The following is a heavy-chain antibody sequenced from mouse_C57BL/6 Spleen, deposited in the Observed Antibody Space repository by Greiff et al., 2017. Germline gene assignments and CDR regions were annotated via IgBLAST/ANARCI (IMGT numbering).Heavy chain of an antibody. D-gene: IGHD4-1*02. CDR1: GFTFSSYA. V-gene: IGHV5-4*01. CDR2: ISDGGSYT. J-gene: IGHJ4*01. CDR3: ARDPQLGYYAMDY. Sequence: EVKVVESGGGLVKPGGSLKLSCAASGFTFSSYAMSWVRQTPEKRLEWVATISDGGSYTYYPDNVKGRFTISRDNANNNLYLQMSHLKAEDTAMYYCARDPQLGYYAMDYWGQGTSVTVSS.